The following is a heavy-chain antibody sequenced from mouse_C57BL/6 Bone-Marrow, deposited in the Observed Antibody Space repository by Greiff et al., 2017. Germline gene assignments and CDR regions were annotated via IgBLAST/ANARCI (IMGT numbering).Heavy chain of an antibody. V-gene: IGHV1-81*01. Sequence: QVQLQQSGAELARPGASVKLSCKASGYTFTRYGISWVKQRTGQGLEWIGEIYPRSGNTYYNEKFKGKATLTADKSSSTAYMELRSLTSEDSAVYFCARTTMVTTSYWYFDVWGTGTTVTVSS. J-gene: IGHJ1*03. CDR2: IYPRSGNT. CDR1: GYTFTRYG. CDR3: ARTTMVTTSYWYFDV. D-gene: IGHD2-2*01.